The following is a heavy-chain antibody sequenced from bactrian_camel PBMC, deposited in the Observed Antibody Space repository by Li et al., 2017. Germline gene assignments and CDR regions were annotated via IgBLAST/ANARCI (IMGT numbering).Heavy chain of an antibody. J-gene: IGHJ4*01. V-gene: IGHV3S44*01. CDR1: GFTQSSYC. CDR3: AADLLCAGWVARDYTY. Sequence: VQLVESGGGSVQTGGSLRLSSAFSGFTQSSYCMGWFRQGPGKGREGVGAIGRDGTDTYPDSVKGRFTVSKDNAKNTLYLQMNSLKPEDTGMYYCAADLLCAGWVARDYTYWGQGTQVTVS. CDR2: IGRDGTD. D-gene: IGHD5*01.